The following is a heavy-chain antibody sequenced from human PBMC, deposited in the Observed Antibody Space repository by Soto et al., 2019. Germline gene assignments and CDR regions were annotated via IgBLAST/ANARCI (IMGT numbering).Heavy chain of an antibody. D-gene: IGHD3-10*01. CDR3: ARGDRGGFDL. Sequence: GGPLRLSCAASGFTFDYYWMHWVRQAPGKGLVWVSRVHSGGTTTTYADSVKGRFTISRDNARNTVSLQMSSLRAEDTAIYYCARGDRGGFDLWGHGTMVTVSS. V-gene: IGHV3-74*01. CDR1: GFTFDYYW. CDR2: VHSGGTTT. J-gene: IGHJ3*01.